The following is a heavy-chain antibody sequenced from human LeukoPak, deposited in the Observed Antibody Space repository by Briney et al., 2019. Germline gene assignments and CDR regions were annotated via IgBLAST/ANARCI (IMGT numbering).Heavy chain of an antibody. CDR1: GYSISSGYY. CDR3: ARDNSKAWTFDY. CDR2: YYSGST. V-gene: IGHV4-38-2*02. Sequence: PSETLSLTCTVSGYSISSGYYWGWIRQPPGKGLEWIVYYSGSTNYNPSLKSRVTISVDTSKNQFSLKLSSVTAADTAVYYCARDNSKAWTFDYWGQGTLVTVSS. J-gene: IGHJ4*02. D-gene: IGHD4-11*01.